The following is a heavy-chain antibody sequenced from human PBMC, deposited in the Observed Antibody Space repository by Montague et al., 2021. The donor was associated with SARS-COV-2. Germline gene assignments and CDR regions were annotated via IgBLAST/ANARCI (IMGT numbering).Heavy chain of an antibody. CDR1: GGSISSYY. CDR2: IHTSGGT. Sequence: SETLSLTCTVSGGSISSYYWSWIRQSAGKGLEWIVRIHTSGGTDYNPSLNSRVTMSVDTSKNQFSLKLSSVTAADTAVYYCASGKYYDFWCGYYSHDYVSRMDVWGQGTTVTVSS. CDR3: ASGKYYDFWCGYYSHDYVSRMDV. V-gene: IGHV4-4*07. D-gene: IGHD3-3*01. J-gene: IGHJ6*02.